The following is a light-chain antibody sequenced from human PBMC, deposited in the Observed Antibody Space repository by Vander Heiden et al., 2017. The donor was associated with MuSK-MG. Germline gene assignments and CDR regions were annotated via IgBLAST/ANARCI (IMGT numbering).Light chain of an antibody. CDR1: QSVSSY. J-gene: IGKJ4*01. V-gene: IGKV3D-11*02. CDR3: QQRSNWQLT. CDR2: DAS. Sequence: EIVLTQSPATLSLSPGERATLSCRASQSVSSYLAWYQQKPGQAPRLLIYDASNRATGIPARFRGSGPGTDFTLTISSLEPEDFAVYYCQQRSNWQLTFGGGTKVEIK.